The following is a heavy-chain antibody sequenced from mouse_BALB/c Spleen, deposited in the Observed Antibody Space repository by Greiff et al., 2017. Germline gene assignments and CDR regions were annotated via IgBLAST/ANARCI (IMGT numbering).Heavy chain of an antibody. CDR3: ARYDSPAY. CDR1: GFTFSSYA. V-gene: IGHV5-9-4*01. CDR2: ISSGGSYT. Sequence: EVQRVESGGGLVKPGGSLKLSCAASGFTFSSYAMSWVRQSPEKRLEWVAEISSGGSYTYYPDTVTGRFTISRDNAKNTLYLEMSSLRSEDTAMYYCARYDSPAYWGQGTLVTVSA. D-gene: IGHD2-4*01. J-gene: IGHJ3*01.